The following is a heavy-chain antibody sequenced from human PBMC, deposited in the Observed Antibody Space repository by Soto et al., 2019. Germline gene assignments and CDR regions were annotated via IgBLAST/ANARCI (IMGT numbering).Heavy chain of an antibody. J-gene: IGHJ4*02. CDR3: TTVLWDHYDNSGNDY. CDR2: IKSKTDGGTT. Sequence: GGSLRLSCAASGFTFSNAGMNWVRQAPGKGLEWVGRIKSKTDGGTTDYAAPVKGRFTISRDDSKNTLYLQMNSLKTEDTAVYYCTTVLWDHYDNSGNDYWGQGTLVTVSS. D-gene: IGHD3-22*01. V-gene: IGHV3-15*07. CDR1: GFTFSNAG.